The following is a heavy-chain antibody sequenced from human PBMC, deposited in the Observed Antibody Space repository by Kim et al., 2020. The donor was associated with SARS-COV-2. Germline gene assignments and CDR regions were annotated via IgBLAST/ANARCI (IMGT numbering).Heavy chain of an antibody. J-gene: IGHJ4*02. CDR2: ISSSSSYI. V-gene: IGHV3-21*01. CDR3: ARGGSIAVAGGSVDY. Sequence: GGSLRLSCAASGFTFSSYSMNWVRQAPGKGLEWVSSISSSSSYIYYADSVKGRFTISRDNAKNSLYLQMNSLRAEDTAVYYCARGGSIAVAGGSVDYWGQGTLVTVSS. D-gene: IGHD6-19*01. CDR1: GFTFSSYS.